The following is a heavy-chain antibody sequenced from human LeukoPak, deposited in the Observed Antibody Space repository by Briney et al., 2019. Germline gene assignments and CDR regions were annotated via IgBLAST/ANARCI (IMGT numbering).Heavy chain of an antibody. J-gene: IGHJ6*03. D-gene: IGHD5-24*01. CDR2: LYYGGST. V-gene: IGHV4-59*01. Sequence: SETLSLTCNVSGDSFRDYYWIWIRQPPGKGLEWIGNLYYGGSTSYNPSLKGRVTFSVDTSKNQFSLKLNSVTAADTAVYYCARGRDGYTLDYYYSHYMDVWGKGTTVTVSS. CDR3: ARGRDGYTLDYYYSHYMDV. CDR1: GDSFRDYY.